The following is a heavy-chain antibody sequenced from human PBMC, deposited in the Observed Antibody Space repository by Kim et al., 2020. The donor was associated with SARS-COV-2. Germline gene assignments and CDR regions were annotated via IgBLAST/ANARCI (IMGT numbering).Heavy chain of an antibody. CDR3: ARQEEKCELLWENWFDP. J-gene: IGHJ5*02. CDR1: GGSISSSSYY. D-gene: IGHD1-26*01. CDR2: IYYSGST. Sequence: SETLSLTCTVSGGSISSSSYYWGWIRQPPGKGLEWIGSIYYSGSTYYNPSLKSRVTISVDTSKNQFSLKLSSVTAADTAVYYCARQEEKCELLWENWFDP. V-gene: IGHV4-39*01.